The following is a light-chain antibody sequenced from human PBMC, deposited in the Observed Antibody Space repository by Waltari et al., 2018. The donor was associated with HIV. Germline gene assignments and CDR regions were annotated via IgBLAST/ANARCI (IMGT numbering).Light chain of an antibody. Sequence: QSALTQPASVSGSPGQSITISCTGTSSDVGGSNYVSWYQPHPGRAPKLMIYEVSNRPSGVSKRFSGSKSGNTASLTISGLQAEDEADYYCSSYTSSSPLFGGGTKLTVL. CDR3: SSYTSSSPL. CDR2: EVS. J-gene: IGLJ2*01. CDR1: SSDVGGSNY. V-gene: IGLV2-14*01.